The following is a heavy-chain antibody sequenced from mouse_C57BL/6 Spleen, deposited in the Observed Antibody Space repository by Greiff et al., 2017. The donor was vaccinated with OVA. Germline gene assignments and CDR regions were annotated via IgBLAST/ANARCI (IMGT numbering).Heavy chain of an antibody. J-gene: IGHJ1*03. CDR3: ARGTTVVARDWYFDV. CDR1: GYTFTSYW. V-gene: IGHV1-55*01. CDR2: IYPASRSS. Sequence: QVQLKQPGAELVQPGSSVKLSCKASGYTFTSYWITWVKQRPGQGLEWIGDIYPASRSSNYNEQFKITATLTVATSSSTAYMQLSSLTSEDSAVYYCARGTTVVARDWYFDVWGTGTTVTVSS. D-gene: IGHD1-1*01.